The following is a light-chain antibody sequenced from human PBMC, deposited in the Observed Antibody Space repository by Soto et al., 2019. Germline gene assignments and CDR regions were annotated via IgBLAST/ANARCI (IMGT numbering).Light chain of an antibody. J-gene: IGKJ1*01. CDR1: QSLVYSDGNTY. CDR3: MQGTHWPPSWT. V-gene: IGKV2-30*01. Sequence: DVVMTQSPLSLPVTLGQPASISCKSSQSLVYSDGNTYLHWFQQRPGQSPRRLIYKVSNRDSGVPDRFSGSGSGTDFTLKISRVEAEDGGVYYCMQGTHWPPSWTFGQGTKVEIK. CDR2: KVS.